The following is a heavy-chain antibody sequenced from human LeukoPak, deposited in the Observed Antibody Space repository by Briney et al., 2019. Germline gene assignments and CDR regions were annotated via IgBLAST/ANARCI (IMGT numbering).Heavy chain of an antibody. CDR2: IYSGGST. D-gene: IGHD3-9*01. V-gene: IGHV3-66*01. J-gene: IGHJ4*02. CDR3: AKSLFDILTGYVN. Sequence: GGSLRLSCAASGFTVSSNYMSWVRQAPGKGLEWVSVIYSGGSTYYADSVKGRFTISRDNSKNTLYLQMNSLRAEDTAVYYCAKSLFDILTGYVNWGQGTLVTVSS. CDR1: GFTVSSNY.